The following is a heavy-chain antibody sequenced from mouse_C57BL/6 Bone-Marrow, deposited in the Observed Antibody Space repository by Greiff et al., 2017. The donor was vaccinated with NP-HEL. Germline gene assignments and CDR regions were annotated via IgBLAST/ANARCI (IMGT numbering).Heavy chain of an antibody. D-gene: IGHD1-1*01. Sequence: QVQLKQPGAELVKPGASVKLSCKASGYTFTSYWMHWVKQRPGQGLEWIGMIHPNSGSTNYNEKFKSKATLTVDKSSSTAYMQLSSLTSEDSAVYYCASPYYYGSSGFAYWGQGTLVTVSA. CDR2: IHPNSGST. CDR1: GYTFTSYW. J-gene: IGHJ3*01. CDR3: ASPYYYGSSGFAY. V-gene: IGHV1-64*01.